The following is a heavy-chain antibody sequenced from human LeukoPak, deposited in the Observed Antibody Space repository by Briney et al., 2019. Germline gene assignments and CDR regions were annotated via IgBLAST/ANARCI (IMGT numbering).Heavy chain of an antibody. CDR1: GFTFSTYW. CDR3: ARDVGNYDSGTSYFDY. J-gene: IGHJ4*02. Sequence: GGSLRLSCAASGFTFSTYWMSWVRQAPGKGLEWVANIKQGGTEKHYVDSVKGRFTISRDSAKNSLYLQMNSLRADDTAVYYCARDVGNYDSGTSYFDYWGQGTLVTVSP. V-gene: IGHV3-7*05. CDR2: IKQGGTEK. D-gene: IGHD3-10*01.